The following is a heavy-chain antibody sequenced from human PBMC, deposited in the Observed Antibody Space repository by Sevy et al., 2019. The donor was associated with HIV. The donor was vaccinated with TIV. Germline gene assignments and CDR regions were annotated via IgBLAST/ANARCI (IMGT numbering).Heavy chain of an antibody. J-gene: IGHJ6*02. CDR2: IWYDGSNK. Sequence: GGSLRLSCAASGFTFSSYGMHWVRQAPGKGLEWVAVIWYDGSNKYYADSVKGRFTISRDNSKNTLYLQMNSLRAEDTAVYYWARDAFWSGYLNYYGMDVWGQGTTVTVSS. V-gene: IGHV3-33*01. D-gene: IGHD3-3*01. CDR3: ARDAFWSGYLNYYGMDV. CDR1: GFTFSSYG.